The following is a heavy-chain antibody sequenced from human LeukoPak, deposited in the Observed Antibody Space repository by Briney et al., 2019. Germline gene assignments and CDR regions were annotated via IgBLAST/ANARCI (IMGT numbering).Heavy chain of an antibody. Sequence: PSGTLSLTCTVSGASINTYYWSWIRQPPGKGLEWIGYIYYSGTTSYNPSLKTRVTISIDTTKNQFSLKLSSVTAADTAVYYCARVLRPMASQYYFDYWAREPWSPSPQ. J-gene: IGHJ4*02. CDR3: ARVLRPMASQYYFDY. V-gene: IGHV4-59*01. CDR1: GASINTYY. CDR2: IYYSGTT. D-gene: IGHD3-10*01.